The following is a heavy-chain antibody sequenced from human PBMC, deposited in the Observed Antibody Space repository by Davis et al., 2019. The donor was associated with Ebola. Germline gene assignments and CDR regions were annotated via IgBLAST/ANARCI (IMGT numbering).Heavy chain of an antibody. CDR3: AKDSIVLMVYAPYFDY. V-gene: IGHV3-30*18. J-gene: IGHJ4*02. Sequence: GESLKISCAASGFTFSSYVMHWVCQAPGKGLEWVAVISYDGSNKYYADSVKGRFTISRDNSKNTLYLQMNSLRAEDTAVYYCAKDSIVLMVYAPYFDYWGQGTLVTVSS. D-gene: IGHD2-8*01. CDR2: ISYDGSNK. CDR1: GFTFSSYV.